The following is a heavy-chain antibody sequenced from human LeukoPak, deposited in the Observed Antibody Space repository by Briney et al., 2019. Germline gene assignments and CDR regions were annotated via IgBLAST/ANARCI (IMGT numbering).Heavy chain of an antibody. V-gene: IGHV3-66*01. CDR2: IYSGGST. CDR1: GFTVSSNY. D-gene: IGHD5-12*01. CDR3: ARGWSGYDTVAQDAFDI. J-gene: IGHJ3*02. Sequence: GGSLRLSCAASGFTVSSNYMSWVRQAPGKGLEWVSVIYSGGSTYYADSEKGRFTISRDNSKNTLYLQMNSLRAEDTAVYYCARGWSGYDTVAQDAFDIWGQGTMVTVSS.